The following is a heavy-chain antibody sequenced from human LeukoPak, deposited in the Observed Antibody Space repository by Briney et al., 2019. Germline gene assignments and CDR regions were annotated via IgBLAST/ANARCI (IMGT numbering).Heavy chain of an antibody. V-gene: IGHV3-11*06. CDR3: TGSFRYSSSKDGYFQH. Sequence: GGSLRLSCAASGFTFSDYYMSWIRQAPGKGLEWVSYISSSSSYTNYADSVKGRFTVSRDNAKNSLYLQMNSLRAEDTAVYYCTGSFRYSSSKDGYFQHWGQGTLVTVSS. J-gene: IGHJ1*01. CDR2: ISSSSSYT. CDR1: GFTFSDYY. D-gene: IGHD6-13*01.